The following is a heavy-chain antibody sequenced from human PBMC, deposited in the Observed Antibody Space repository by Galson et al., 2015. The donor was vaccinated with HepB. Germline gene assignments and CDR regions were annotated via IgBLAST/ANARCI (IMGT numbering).Heavy chain of an antibody. V-gene: IGHV4-59*08. CDR1: GGSISSYY. CDR3: ARHPPVKTSSPLAVAGTVRFTSGIYGGNSVDWYFDL. CDR2: IYYSGST. D-gene: IGHD4-23*01. Sequence: SETLSLTCTVSGGSISSYYWSWIRQPPGKGLEWIGYIYYSGSTNYNPSLKSRVTISVDTSKNQFSLKLSSVTAADTAVYYCARHPPVKTSSPLAVAGTVRFTSGIYGGNSVDWYFDLWGRGTLVTVSS. J-gene: IGHJ2*01.